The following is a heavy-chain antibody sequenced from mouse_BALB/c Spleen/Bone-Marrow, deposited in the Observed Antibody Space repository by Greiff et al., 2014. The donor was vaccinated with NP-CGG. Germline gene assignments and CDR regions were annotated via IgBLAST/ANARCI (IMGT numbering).Heavy chain of an antibody. CDR1: GFTFSNYG. Sequence: EVKLMESGGGLVKPGGSLKLSCAASGFTFSNYGMSWVRQTPDKRLELVATINSNGGITYYPDSVKGRFTISRDNAKNTLYLQMSSLKSEDTAMYYCAKNQEAFDYWGQGTTLTVSS. CDR2: INSNGGIT. V-gene: IGHV5-6-3*01. CDR3: AKNQEAFDY. D-gene: IGHD3-2*02. J-gene: IGHJ2*01.